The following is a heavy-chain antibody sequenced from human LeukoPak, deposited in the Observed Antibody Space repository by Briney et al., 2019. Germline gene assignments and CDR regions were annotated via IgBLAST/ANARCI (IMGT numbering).Heavy chain of an antibody. V-gene: IGHV3-33*06. D-gene: IGHD3-10*01. J-gene: IGHJ4*02. CDR2: IWYDGSNK. CDR3: AKAQDGSGLQLDY. Sequence: SCKASGGTFSSYGMHWVRQAPGKGLEWVAVIWYDGSNKYYADSVKGRFTISRDNSKNTLYLQMNSLRAEDTAVYFCAKAQDGSGLQLDYWGQGTLVTVSS. CDR1: GGTFSSYG.